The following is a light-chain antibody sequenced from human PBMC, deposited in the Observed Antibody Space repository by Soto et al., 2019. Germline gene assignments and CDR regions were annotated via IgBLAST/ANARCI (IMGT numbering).Light chain of an antibody. J-gene: IGKJ5*01. CDR1: QSISNF. Sequence: DIQMTQSPSSLSASVGDRVTITCRASQSISNFLSWYQHRPGKAPKLLIYAASTLQSGVPSRFSGSGSGTDFTLTISSVQPEDFAAYYCQQSYDSPVTFGQGTGLDIK. CDR2: AAS. V-gene: IGKV1-39*01. CDR3: QQSYDSPVT.